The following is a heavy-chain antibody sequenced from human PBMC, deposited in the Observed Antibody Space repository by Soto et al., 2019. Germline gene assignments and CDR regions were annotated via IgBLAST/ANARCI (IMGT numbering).Heavy chain of an antibody. CDR3: ARDRRRDRGWNYELGLFDY. CDR1: GFTFSSYG. J-gene: IGHJ4*02. Sequence: GGSLRLSCAASGFTFSSYGMHWVRQAPGKGLEWVAVIWYDGSNKYYADSVKGRFTISRDNSKNTLYLQMNSLRAEDTAVYYCARDRRRDRGWNYELGLFDYWGQGTLVTVSS. V-gene: IGHV3-33*01. D-gene: IGHD1-7*01. CDR2: IWYDGSNK.